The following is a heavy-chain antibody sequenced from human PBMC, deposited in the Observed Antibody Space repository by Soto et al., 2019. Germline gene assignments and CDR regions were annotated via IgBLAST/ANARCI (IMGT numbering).Heavy chain of an antibody. CDR1: GDSISSPKW. D-gene: IGHD6-19*01. V-gene: IGHV4-4*02. Sequence: QVQLQESGPGLVKPSGTLSLTCAVSGDSISSPKWWTWLRQPPGKGLEWIGDLLHGGTTNYNPSLKSRVTLSVDTSQNQFSLTLTSVTAADTAIYYCAYSTGWYRHDVWGQGPSVTVSS. CDR2: LLHGGTT. CDR3: AYSTGWYRHDV. J-gene: IGHJ3*01.